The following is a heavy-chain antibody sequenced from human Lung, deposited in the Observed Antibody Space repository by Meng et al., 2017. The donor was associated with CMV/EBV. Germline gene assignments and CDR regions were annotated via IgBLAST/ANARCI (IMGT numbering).Heavy chain of an antibody. CDR1: GGSISRGGYY. J-gene: IGHJ5*02. CDR3: ARASYGSGSPLGESWFDP. D-gene: IGHD3-10*01. Sequence: QVPPQESGPGLVKPSQTLSLTCTVSGGSISRGGYYWSWIRQHPGKGLEWIGYIHSSGSTYYNPSLRSRLTISVDTSKNQFSLKLSSVTAADTAVYYCARASYGSGSPLGESWFDPWGQGTLVTVSS. CDR2: IHSSGST. V-gene: IGHV4-31*03.